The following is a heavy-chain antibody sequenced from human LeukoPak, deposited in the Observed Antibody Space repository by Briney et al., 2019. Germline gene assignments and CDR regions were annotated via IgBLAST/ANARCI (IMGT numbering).Heavy chain of an antibody. Sequence: ASVKVSCKASGYTFTGYYMHWVRQAPGQGLEWMGWINPNSGGTNYAQKFQGRVTMTRDTSISTAYMELSRLRSDDTAVYYCAREPVTTVGPHFDYWGQGTLVTVSS. V-gene: IGHV1-2*02. J-gene: IGHJ4*02. CDR2: INPNSGGT. CDR1: GYTFTGYY. D-gene: IGHD4-11*01. CDR3: AREPVTTVGPHFDY.